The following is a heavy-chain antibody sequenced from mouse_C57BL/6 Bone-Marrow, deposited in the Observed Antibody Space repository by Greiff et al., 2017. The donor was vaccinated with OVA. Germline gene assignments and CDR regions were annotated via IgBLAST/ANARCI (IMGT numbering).Heavy chain of an antibody. CDR3: ARGPDYYGSSPWFAY. CDR2: ISSGSSTI. Sequence: EVQVVESGGGLVKPGGSLKLSCAASGFTFSDYGMHWVRQAPEKGLEWVAYISSGSSTIYYADTVKGRFTISRDNAKNTLFLQMTSLRSEDTAMYYCARGPDYYGSSPWFAYWGQGTLVTVSA. J-gene: IGHJ3*01. D-gene: IGHD1-1*01. V-gene: IGHV5-17*01. CDR1: GFTFSDYG.